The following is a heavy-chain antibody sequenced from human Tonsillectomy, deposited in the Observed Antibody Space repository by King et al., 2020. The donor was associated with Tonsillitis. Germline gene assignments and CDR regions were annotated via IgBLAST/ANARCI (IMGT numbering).Heavy chain of an antibody. CDR2: IYYSGSTY. D-gene: IGHD6-13*01. J-gene: IGHJ5*02. Sequence: QLQESGPGLVKPSETLSLTCTVSGGSISSGDYYWGWIRQPPGKGLEWIGSIYYSGSTYYYNPSLKSRVTLSVDTSKNQFSLKLSSVTAADTAVYYFARIHRTTIGYISSYYLDPWGQGTLVTVSS. CDR1: GGSISSGDYY. V-gene: IGHV4-39*01. CDR3: ARIHRTTIGYISSYYLDP.